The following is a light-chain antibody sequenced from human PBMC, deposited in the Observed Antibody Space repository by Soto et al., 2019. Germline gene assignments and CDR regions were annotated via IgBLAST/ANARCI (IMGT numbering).Light chain of an antibody. CDR2: GAS. CDR3: QQYGSSGT. J-gene: IGKJ1*01. V-gene: IGKV3-20*01. CDR1: QSVSSNY. Sequence: IVLTQSPGTRSVSPGERATLSCRASQSVSSNYLAWYQQKPGQARRLLIYGASSRATGIPDRFSGTGSGTDFTLTIRRLEPEDFAVYYCQQYGSSGTFGQGTKVDIK.